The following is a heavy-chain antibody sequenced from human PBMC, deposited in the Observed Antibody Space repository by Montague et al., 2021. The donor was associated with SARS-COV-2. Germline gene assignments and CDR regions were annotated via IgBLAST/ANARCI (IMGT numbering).Heavy chain of an antibody. CDR3: ASPPGIRGGEY. V-gene: IGHV3-11*01. J-gene: IGHJ4*02. Sequence: SLRLSCAASGFTFSDYYMSWIRQAPGKGLEWISYISSSGTSISYADSVKGRVTISRDNAKKFLYLQMNGLRVDDTAVYYCASPPGIRGGEYWGQGILVTVSS. CDR1: GFTFSDYY. D-gene: IGHD3-10*01. CDR2: ISSSGTSI.